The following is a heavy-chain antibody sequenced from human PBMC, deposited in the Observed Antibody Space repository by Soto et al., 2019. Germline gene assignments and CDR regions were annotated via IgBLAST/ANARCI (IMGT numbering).Heavy chain of an antibody. CDR2: INSDGSST. CDR1: GFTFSSYW. Sequence: GGSLRLSCAASGFTFSSYWMHWVRQAPGKGLVWVSRINSDGSSTSYADSVKGRFTISRDNAKNTLYLQMNSLRAEDTAVYYCARDDSSGYYNLWYFDYWGQGTLVTVS. V-gene: IGHV3-74*01. CDR3: ARDDSSGYYNLWYFDY. J-gene: IGHJ4*02. D-gene: IGHD3-22*01.